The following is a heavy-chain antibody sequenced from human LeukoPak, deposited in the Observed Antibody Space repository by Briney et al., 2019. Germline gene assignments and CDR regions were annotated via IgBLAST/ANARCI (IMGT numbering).Heavy chain of an antibody. D-gene: IGHD1-26*01. CDR3: ARGEWDLLFDY. Sequence: MTSETLSLTCTVSGGSISGYYWSWIRQPPGKGLEWIGYIFYSGSTNYNPSLKSRVTISVDTSKNQFSLKLSSATAADTAVYYCARGEWDLLFDYWGQGTLVTVSS. CDR1: GGSISGYY. J-gene: IGHJ4*02. CDR2: IFYSGST. V-gene: IGHV4-59*01.